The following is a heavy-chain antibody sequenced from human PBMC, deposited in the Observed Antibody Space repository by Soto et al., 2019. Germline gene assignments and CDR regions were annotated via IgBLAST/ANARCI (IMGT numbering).Heavy chain of an antibody. CDR3: ALLEIPTGSSDYHYVFVY. CDR2: ISYGDSDS. J-gene: IGHJ4*02. CDR1: GYIFSIYL. V-gene: IGHV5-51*01. Sequence: PGESLKVSCKASGYIFSIYLICWVRQMPGKGLEWKRLISYGDSDSRYNPSLQGQVTISVDKSTCTAYLKWNSLKASDTAMYYCALLEIPTGSSDYHYVFVYWGQGFLFTVSS. D-gene: IGHD3-22*01.